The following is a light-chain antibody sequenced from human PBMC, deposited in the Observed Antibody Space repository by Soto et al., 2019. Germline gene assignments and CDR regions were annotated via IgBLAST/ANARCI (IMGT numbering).Light chain of an antibody. J-gene: IGLJ2*01. CDR2: DVT. Sequence: ALTEPASVSAYPGQSITISCSGTSSDVGGYNYVSWYQQRPGKAPQLLIYDVTNRPSGVSYRFSGSKSGSTASLTISGLQAEDEADYYCSSYTTSNTVVFGGGTKVTVL. CDR1: SSDVGGYNY. V-gene: IGLV2-14*03. CDR3: SSYTTSNTVV.